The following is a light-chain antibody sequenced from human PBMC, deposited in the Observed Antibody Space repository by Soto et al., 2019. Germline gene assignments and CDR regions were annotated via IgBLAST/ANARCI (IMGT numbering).Light chain of an antibody. V-gene: IGKV3-20*01. CDR3: LQYGNLPGWT. Sequence: ETVLTQSPGTLSLSPRERATLSCRASQSVSVNYLAWYQHKPGRAPRLLIHAASIRATGVPDRFSGSGSGTDFTLSISRVEPEDFAVYYCLQYGNLPGWTSGQGTKVEIK. CDR2: AAS. CDR1: QSVSVNY. J-gene: IGKJ1*01.